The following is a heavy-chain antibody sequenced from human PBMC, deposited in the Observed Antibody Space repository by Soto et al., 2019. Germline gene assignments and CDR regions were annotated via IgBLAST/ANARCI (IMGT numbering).Heavy chain of an antibody. J-gene: IGHJ5*02. Sequence: PSETLSLTCTVSGGSISSSSYYWGWIRQPPGKGLEWIGSIYYSGSTYYNPSLRSRVTISVDTSKNQFSLKLSSVTAADTAVYYCARHRRRRIAARLDWFDPWGQGTLVTVS. V-gene: IGHV4-39*01. CDR3: ARHRRRRIAARLDWFDP. D-gene: IGHD6-6*01. CDR1: GGSISSSSYY. CDR2: IYYSGST.